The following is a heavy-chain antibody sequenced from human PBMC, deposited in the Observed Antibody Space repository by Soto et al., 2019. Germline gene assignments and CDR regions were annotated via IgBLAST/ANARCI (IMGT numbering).Heavy chain of an antibody. CDR3: ARLWMGGELYFDY. CDR1: GGSISSYY. V-gene: IGHV4-59*01. D-gene: IGHD1-26*01. CDR2: IYYSGST. J-gene: IGHJ4*02. Sequence: QVQLQESGPGLVKPSETLPLTCTVSGGSISSYYWSWIRQPPGKGLEWIGNIYYSGSTNYNPSLKSRVTISIDTSKNQFSLKLSSVTAADTAVYYCARLWMGGELYFDYWGQGTLVTVSS.